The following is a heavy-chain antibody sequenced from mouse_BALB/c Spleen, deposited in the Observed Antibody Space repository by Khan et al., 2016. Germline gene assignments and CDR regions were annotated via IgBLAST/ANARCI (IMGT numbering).Heavy chain of an antibody. CDR1: GFTFNTNA. Sequence: EVQLVETGGGLAQPRGSLKLSCAASGFTFNTNAMNWVRQAPGKGLEWVSRIRSKSNNYATYYADSVKDRFTISRDDSQSMLYLQMNNLKTEDTAMYYCVRDTPFAYWGQGTLVTVSA. CDR3: VRDTPFAY. J-gene: IGHJ3*01. CDR2: IRSKSNNYAT. V-gene: IGHV10S3*01.